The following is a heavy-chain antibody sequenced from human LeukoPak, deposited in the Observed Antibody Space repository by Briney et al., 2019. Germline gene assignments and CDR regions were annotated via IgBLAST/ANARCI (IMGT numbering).Heavy chain of an antibody. CDR2: IYSDGTI. D-gene: IGHD6-19*01. V-gene: IGHV3-53*01. Sequence: GGSLRLSCAASGFTVSTNDMSWVRQAPGKGLEWVSVIYSDGTIYYADSVKGRFTISRDNSKNTLYLQMNSLRAEDTAVYYCARDQIAVFDYWGQGTLVTVSS. J-gene: IGHJ4*02. CDR1: GFTVSTND. CDR3: ARDQIAVFDY.